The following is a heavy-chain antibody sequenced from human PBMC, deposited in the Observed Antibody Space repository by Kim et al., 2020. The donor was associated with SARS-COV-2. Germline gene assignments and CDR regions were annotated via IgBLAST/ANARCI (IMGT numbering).Heavy chain of an antibody. CDR3: ARDLRSVHGSGNYGWFDP. Sequence: GGSLRLSRSVSGFTFTNYGMGWLRQAPGKGLEWVSSISNNGRNTYYAESVKGRFTISRDNSKDMLYLQMNSLRAEDTAVYYCARDLRSVHGSGNYGWFDPWGQGALVTVSS. D-gene: IGHD3-10*01. CDR1: GFTFTNYG. V-gene: IGHV3-23*01. CDR2: ISNNGRNT. J-gene: IGHJ5*02.